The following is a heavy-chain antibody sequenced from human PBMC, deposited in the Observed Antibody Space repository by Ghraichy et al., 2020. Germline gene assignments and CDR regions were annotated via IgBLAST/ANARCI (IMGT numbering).Heavy chain of an antibody. CDR3: AKDYITIFGVGTGYYGMDV. D-gene: IGHD3-3*01. CDR2: ISGSGGST. CDR1: GFTFSSYA. Sequence: GESLNISCAASGFTFSSYAMSWVRQAPGKGLEWVSAISGSGGSTYYADSVKGRFTISRDNSKNTLYLQMNSLRAEDTAVYYCAKDYITIFGVGTGYYGMDVWGQGTTVTVSS. J-gene: IGHJ6*02. V-gene: IGHV3-23*01.